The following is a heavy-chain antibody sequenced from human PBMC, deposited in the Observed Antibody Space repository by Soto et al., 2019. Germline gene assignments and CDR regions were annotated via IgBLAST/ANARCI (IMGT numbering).Heavy chain of an antibody. J-gene: IGHJ3*01. CDR3: AARPLLPGAP. CDR2: LYSSGST. V-gene: IGHV3-53*01. CDR1: GFTFTGND. D-gene: IGHD3-22*01. Sequence: EVQLVESGGGLIQPGGSLRLSCAASGFTFTGNDMNWFRQAPGKGLEWVSLLYSSGSTYYADSVKGRFTIARDNSNNTLYLQMSSLRAEKTAVYYCAARPLLPGAPWGQGTMVTVSS.